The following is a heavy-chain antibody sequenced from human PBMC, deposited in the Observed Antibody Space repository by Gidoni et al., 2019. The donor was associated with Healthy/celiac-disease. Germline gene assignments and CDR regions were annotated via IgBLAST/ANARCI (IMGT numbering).Heavy chain of an antibody. V-gene: IGHV3-15*01. D-gene: IGHD3-22*01. CDR2: IKSKTDGGTT. CDR3: TTEGPKYYYDSSGYSNLDY. Sequence: EVQRVESGGGWVTPGGSLRLSCAASGFTFSNAWMSWVRQAPGKGLELVGRIKSKTDGGTTDYAAPVKGRFTISRDDSKNTLYLQMNSLKTEDTAVYYCTTEGPKYYYDSSGYSNLDYWGQGTLVTVSS. CDR1: GFTFSNAW. J-gene: IGHJ4*02.